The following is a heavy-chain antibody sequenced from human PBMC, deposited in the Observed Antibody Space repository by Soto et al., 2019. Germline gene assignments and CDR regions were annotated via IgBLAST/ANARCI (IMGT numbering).Heavy chain of an antibody. D-gene: IGHD6-19*01. J-gene: IGHJ5*02. CDR3: ARQWVRPIGPVASSWFDP. CDR1: GGSISSSGYY. Sequence: QLQLQESGPGLVKPSETLSLTCTVSGGSISSSGYYWGWIRQPPGKGLEWIGSIYYSGSTYYSPSLKNRLSMSVATSRSQFSPQLRSVTAADTAVYYCARQWVRPIGPVASSWFDPWGQGTLVTVSS. CDR2: IYYSGST. V-gene: IGHV4-39*01.